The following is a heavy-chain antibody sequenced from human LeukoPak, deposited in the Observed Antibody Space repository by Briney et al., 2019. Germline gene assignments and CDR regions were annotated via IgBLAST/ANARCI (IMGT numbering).Heavy chain of an antibody. CDR1: GYTFTGYY. D-gene: IGHD3-22*01. CDR3: AREAGDYYDSSGYSKPIYY. Sequence: ASVKVSCKASGYTFTGYYMHWVRQAPGQGLEWMGWINPNSGGTNYAQKFQGRVTMTRDTSISTAYMELSRLRSDDTAVYYCAREAGDYYDSSGYSKPIYYWGQGNLVTVSS. CDR2: INPNSGGT. J-gene: IGHJ4*02. V-gene: IGHV1-2*02.